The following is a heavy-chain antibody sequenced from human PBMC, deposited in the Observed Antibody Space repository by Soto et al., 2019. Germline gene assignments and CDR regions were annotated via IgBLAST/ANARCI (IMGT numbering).Heavy chain of an antibody. CDR1: GGSFSGYY. CDR2: INHSGST. CDR3: ARVHDYSNLNWFDP. V-gene: IGHV4-34*01. D-gene: IGHD4-4*01. J-gene: IGHJ5*02. Sequence: PSKTLSLTCAVYGGSFSGYYWSWIRQPPGKGLEWIGEINHSGSTNYNPSLKSRVTISVDTSKNQFSLKLSSVTAADTAVYYCARVHDYSNLNWFDPWGQGTLVTVSS.